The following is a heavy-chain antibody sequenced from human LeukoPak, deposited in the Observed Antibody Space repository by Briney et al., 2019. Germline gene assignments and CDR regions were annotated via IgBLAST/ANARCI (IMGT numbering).Heavy chain of an antibody. D-gene: IGHD5-18*01. CDR1: GFAFSNFA. J-gene: IGHJ4*02. V-gene: IGHV3-23*01. Sequence: PGGSLRLSCVGSGFAFSNFAMSWVRLAPGKGLEWVSAISGSGGNTYYADSVKGRFTISRDNSKNTLYLQMNSLRAEDTAIYYCAKQDTSMDYFDYWGRGTLVSVSS. CDR3: AKQDTSMDYFDY. CDR2: ISGSGGNT.